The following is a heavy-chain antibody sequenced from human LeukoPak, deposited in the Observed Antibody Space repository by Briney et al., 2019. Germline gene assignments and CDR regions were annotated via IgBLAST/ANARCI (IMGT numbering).Heavy chain of an antibody. CDR2: IKQDGSEK. V-gene: IGHV3-7*01. CDR1: GFTFGSYW. D-gene: IGHD1-1*01. J-gene: IGHJ3*02. Sequence: GGSLRLSCAASGFTFGSYWMSWVRQAPGKGLEWVANIKQDGSEKYYVDSVKGRFTISRDNAKNSLYLQMNSLRAEDTAVYYCASGTQWTDAFDIWGQGTMVTVSS. CDR3: ASGTQWTDAFDI.